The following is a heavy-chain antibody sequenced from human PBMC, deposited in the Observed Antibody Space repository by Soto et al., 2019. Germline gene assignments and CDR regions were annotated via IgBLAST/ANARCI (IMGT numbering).Heavy chain of an antibody. V-gene: IGHV3-48*02. D-gene: IGHD3-22*01. CDR3: ARSYYYDSSGYYYDY. Sequence: GGSLRLSCAASGFIFSVYTMNWVRQAPGKGLEWVSSINSDSSTIYHADSVKGRFTISRDNAKNSLDLQMNSLRDEDTAVYYCARSYYYDSSGYYYDYWGQGALVTVSS. CDR2: INSDSSTI. J-gene: IGHJ4*02. CDR1: GFIFSVYT.